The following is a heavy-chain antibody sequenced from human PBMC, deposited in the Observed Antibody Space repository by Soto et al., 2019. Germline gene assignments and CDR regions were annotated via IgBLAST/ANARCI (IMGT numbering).Heavy chain of an antibody. Sequence: PGGSPRLSCAASGFTFSSYSMNWVRQAPGKGLEWVSYISSSSSTIYYADSVKGRFTISRDNAKNSLYLQMNSLRDEDTAVYYCARDYSSGYAITYDAFDIWGQGTMVTVSS. CDR3: ARDYSSGYAITYDAFDI. D-gene: IGHD3-22*01. CDR2: ISSSSSTI. CDR1: GFTFSSYS. J-gene: IGHJ3*02. V-gene: IGHV3-48*02.